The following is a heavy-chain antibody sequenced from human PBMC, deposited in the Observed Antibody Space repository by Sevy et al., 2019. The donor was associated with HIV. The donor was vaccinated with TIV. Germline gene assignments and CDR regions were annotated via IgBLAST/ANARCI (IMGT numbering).Heavy chain of an antibody. CDR1: GYTFTSYG. V-gene: IGHV1-18*04. J-gene: IGHJ6*02. CDR2: INPKNGNT. Sequence: ASVKVSCKASGYTFTSYGITWVRQAPGQGLEWMVWINPKNGNTKYAQKFQGRLTMTTDTSTSTVYMELRSLRSDDTAIYYCETTYCTYGVCYYYYGMDVWGQGTTVTVSS. CDR3: ETTYCTYGVCYYYYGMDV. D-gene: IGHD2-8*01.